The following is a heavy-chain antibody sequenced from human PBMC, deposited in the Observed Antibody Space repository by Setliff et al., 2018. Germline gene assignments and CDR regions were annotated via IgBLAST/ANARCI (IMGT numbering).Heavy chain of an antibody. CDR2: IYTSGST. CDR1: GGSFSGYY. CDR3: ARAISGWYSAHYYYMDV. Sequence: SETLSLTCAVYGGSFSGYYWTWIRQPAGKGLEWIGHIYTSGSTNYNPSLKSRVTISVDASKNQLSLNLRSVTAADTAVYYCARAISGWYSAHYYYMDVWGKGTTVTVSS. J-gene: IGHJ6*03. D-gene: IGHD6-19*01. V-gene: IGHV4-59*10.